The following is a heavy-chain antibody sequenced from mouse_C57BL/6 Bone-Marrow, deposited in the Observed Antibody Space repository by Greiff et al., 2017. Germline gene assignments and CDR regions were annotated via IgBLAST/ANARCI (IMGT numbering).Heavy chain of an antibody. D-gene: IGHD1-1*01. CDR1: GYTFTSYW. CDR3: ARFADYGSSFAY. CDR2: IDPSDSYT. Sequence: QVQLQQPGAELVMPGASVKLSCKASGYTFTSYWMHWVKQRPGQGLEWIGEIDPSDSYTNYNQKFKGKSTLTVDKSSSTAYMQLSSLTSEDSAVYYCARFADYGSSFAYWGQGTLVTVSA. J-gene: IGHJ3*01. V-gene: IGHV1-69*01.